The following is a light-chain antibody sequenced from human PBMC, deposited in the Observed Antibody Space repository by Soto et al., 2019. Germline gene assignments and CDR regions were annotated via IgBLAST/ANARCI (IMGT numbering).Light chain of an antibody. CDR3: STYTSTTPLGV. CDR2: EVT. CDR1: SGDIGGYNY. V-gene: IGLV2-14*01. Sequence: QSALTQPASVSGSPGQSITISCTGTSGDIGGYNYVSWYQQHPGKAPKLLISEVTNRPSGVSNRFSGSKSGNTASLTISGRQAEDEADYYCSTYTSTTPLGVFGGGTKLTVL. J-gene: IGLJ2*01.